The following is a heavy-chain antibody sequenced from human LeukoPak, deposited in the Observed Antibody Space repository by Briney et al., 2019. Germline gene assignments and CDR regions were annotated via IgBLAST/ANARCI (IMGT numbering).Heavy chain of an antibody. D-gene: IGHD6-13*01. J-gene: IGHJ4*02. CDR1: GYSISSGYY. V-gene: IGHV4-38-2*01. Sequence: PSETLSLTCPVSGYSISSGYYWGWIRQPPGKGLEWIGSIYHSGSTYYNPSLKSRVTISVDTSKNQFSLKLSSVTAADTAVYYCARHVDSSSWYGAYYFDYWGQGTLVTVSS. CDR3: ARHVDSSSWYGAYYFDY. CDR2: IYHSGST.